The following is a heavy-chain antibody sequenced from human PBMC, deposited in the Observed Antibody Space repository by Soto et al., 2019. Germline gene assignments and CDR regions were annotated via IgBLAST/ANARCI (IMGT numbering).Heavy chain of an antibody. CDR2: INAGNGNT. CDR3: ARIGYYDFWSGYYSFDY. D-gene: IGHD3-3*01. J-gene: IGHJ4*02. V-gene: IGHV1-3*01. CDR1: GYTFTSYA. Sequence: ASVKVSCKASGYTFTSYAMHWVRQAPGQRLEWMGWINAGNGNTKYSQKFQGRVTITRDTSASTAYIELSSLRSEDTAVYYCARIGYYDFWSGYYSFDYWGQGTLVTVSS.